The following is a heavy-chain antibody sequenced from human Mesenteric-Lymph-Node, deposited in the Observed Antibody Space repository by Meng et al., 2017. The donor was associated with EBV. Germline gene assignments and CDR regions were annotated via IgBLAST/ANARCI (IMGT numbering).Heavy chain of an antibody. CDR3: ALIIVGATHFDY. V-gene: IGHV4-61*01. D-gene: IGHD1-26*01. J-gene: IGHJ4*02. CDR1: GGSGSSGSYY. Sequence: QGHLQESGPGLVKPSATLSLTCTVSGGSGSSGSYYWSWIRQPPGKGLEWIGYIYYSGSTNYNPSLKSRVTISVDTSKNQFSLKLSSVTAADTAVYYCALIIVGATHFDYWGQGTLVTVSS. CDR2: IYYSGST.